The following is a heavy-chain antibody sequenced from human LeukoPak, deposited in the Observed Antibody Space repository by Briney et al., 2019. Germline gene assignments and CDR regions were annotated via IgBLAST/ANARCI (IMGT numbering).Heavy chain of an antibody. CDR3: AGSSGWLFDY. CDR2: IKEDGGQI. J-gene: IGHJ4*02. Sequence: GGSLRLSCVGTGFSLSNYWMNWVRQAPGKGLEWVANIKEDGGQIYYVDSVKGRFTISRDNAKNSVYLQMNSLRAEDTAVYYCAGSSGWLFDYWGQGTLVAVSS. CDR1: GFSLSNYW. D-gene: IGHD6-19*01. V-gene: IGHV3-7*01.